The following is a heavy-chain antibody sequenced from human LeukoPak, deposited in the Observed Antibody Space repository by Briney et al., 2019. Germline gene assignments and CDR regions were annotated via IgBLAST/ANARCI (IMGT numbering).Heavy chain of an antibody. D-gene: IGHD2-15*01. CDR2: IYHTGTT. Sequence: SETLSLTCSVSGGSIGTYYWSWIRQPPGKGLDYLGYIYHTGTTSYNPSLKSRVTISVDTSKNQFSLRLSSVTAADTALYYCARSPGLGYSGGSCHFDYWGQGILVTVSS. CDR1: GGSIGTYY. V-gene: IGHV4-59*08. J-gene: IGHJ4*02. CDR3: ARSPGLGYSGGSCHFDY.